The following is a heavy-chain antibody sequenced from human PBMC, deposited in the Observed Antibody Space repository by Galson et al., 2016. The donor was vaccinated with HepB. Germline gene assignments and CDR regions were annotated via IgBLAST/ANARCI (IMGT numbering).Heavy chain of an antibody. D-gene: IGHD1-1*01. Sequence: SLRLSCAASGFIFSNYWAHWVRQGPGKGLEWVSRINNDGSFTENADSVKGRFTIFKDYAKNTMYLQMNSLRVEDTAVYYCANERGSSRSPGYWGQGTLVSVSS. CDR1: GFIFSNYW. J-gene: IGHJ4*02. V-gene: IGHV3-74*01. CDR3: ANERGSSRSPGY. CDR2: INNDGSFT.